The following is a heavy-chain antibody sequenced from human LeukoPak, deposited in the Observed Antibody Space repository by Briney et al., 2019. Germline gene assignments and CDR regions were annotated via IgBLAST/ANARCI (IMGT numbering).Heavy chain of an antibody. J-gene: IGHJ4*02. CDR3: AVSPYGSGSP. CDR2: ISSSSSTI. V-gene: IGHV3-48*02. Sequence: GSLRLSCAASGFTFSSYNMNWVRQAPGKGLEWVSYISSSSSTIYYADSVKGRFTISRDNAKNSLYLQMNSLRDDDTAVYYCAVSPYGSGSPWGQGTLVTVSS. D-gene: IGHD3-10*01. CDR1: GFTFSSYN.